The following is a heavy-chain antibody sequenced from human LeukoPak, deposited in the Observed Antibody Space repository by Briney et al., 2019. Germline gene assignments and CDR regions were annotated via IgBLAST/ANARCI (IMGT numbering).Heavy chain of an antibody. Sequence: PSETLSLTCTVSGGSIGSGSYYWGWIRQPPGKGLEWIGSIYYSGSTYYNPSLKSRVTISVDTSKNQFSLKLSSVTAADTAVYYCARRVPRGAFDIWGQGTMVTVSS. J-gene: IGHJ3*02. V-gene: IGHV4-39*01. CDR2: IYYSGST. CDR1: GGSIGSGSYY. CDR3: ARRVPRGAFDI.